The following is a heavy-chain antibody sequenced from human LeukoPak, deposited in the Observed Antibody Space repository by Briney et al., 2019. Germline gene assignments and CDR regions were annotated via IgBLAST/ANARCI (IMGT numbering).Heavy chain of an antibody. D-gene: IGHD2-2*01. Sequence: PAETLSLTCTVSGGSISSYYWSWIRQPPGKGLEWVGYIYYSGSTNYNPSLKRRGTISVDKSKNQSSLKLSSVTAADTAVYYCATQYRWRPSSYGMDVWGKGTTVTVSS. CDR3: ATQYRWRPSSYGMDV. J-gene: IGHJ6*04. CDR2: IYYSGST. V-gene: IGHV4-59*01. CDR1: GGSISSYY.